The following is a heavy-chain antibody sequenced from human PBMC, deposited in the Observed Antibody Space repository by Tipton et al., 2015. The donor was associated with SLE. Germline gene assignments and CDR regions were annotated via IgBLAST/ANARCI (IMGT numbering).Heavy chain of an antibody. CDR3: AREIPTIYAFDI. D-gene: IGHD5-24*01. Sequence: LRLSCAVYGGSFSDYYWSWIRQPPGKGLEWIGEINHSGSTKYKPSLKSRVTISVDTSKKQFSLKLSSVTAADTAVYYCAREIPTIYAFDIWGQGTMVTVSS. J-gene: IGHJ3*02. CDR2: INHSGST. CDR1: GGSFSDYY. V-gene: IGHV4-34*01.